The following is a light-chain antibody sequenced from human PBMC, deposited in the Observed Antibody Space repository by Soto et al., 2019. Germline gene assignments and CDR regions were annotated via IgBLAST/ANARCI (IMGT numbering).Light chain of an antibody. CDR1: SSNIGRSS. CDR2: SND. J-gene: IGLJ1*01. Sequence: VLTQAPSASGTPGQRVTISCSGSSSNIGRSSVNWYQHLPGTAPKLLIYSNDRRPSGVPERFSGSKSGTSASLAISGLQSEDEADYYCSAWDDSLNGLYVFGTGTKVTVL. V-gene: IGLV1-44*01. CDR3: SAWDDSLNGLYV.